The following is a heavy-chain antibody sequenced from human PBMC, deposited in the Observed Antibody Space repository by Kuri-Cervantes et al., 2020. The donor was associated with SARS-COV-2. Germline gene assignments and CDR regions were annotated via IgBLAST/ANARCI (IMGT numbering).Heavy chain of an antibody. CDR1: GYSISSSNW. CDR3: GKASWLQLWRRYSDS. CDR2: IYYSGST. Sequence: LRLSCAVSGYSISSSNWWGWIRQPPGKGLEWIGYIYYSGSTYYNPSLKSRVTMSVDTSKNQFSLKLSSVTAVDTAVYYCGKASWLQLWRRYSDSWGQGTLVTVSS. V-gene: IGHV4-28*03. J-gene: IGHJ4*02. D-gene: IGHD5-24*01.